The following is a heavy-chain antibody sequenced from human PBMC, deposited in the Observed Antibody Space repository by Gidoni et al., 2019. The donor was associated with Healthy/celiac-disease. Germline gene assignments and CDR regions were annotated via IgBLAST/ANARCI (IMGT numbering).Heavy chain of an antibody. CDR2: INHSGST. J-gene: IGHJ4*02. V-gene: IGHV4-34*01. CDR3: ATKGGIVATISY. Sequence: QVQLQQWGAVLLKPSETLSLTCAVYGGSFSGYYWSWIRQPPGKGLEWIVEINHSGSTNDNPSLKSRVTISVDTSKNQFSLKRSSVNAADTAVYYCATKGGIVATISYWGQGTLVTVSS. D-gene: IGHD5-12*01. CDR1: GGSFSGYY.